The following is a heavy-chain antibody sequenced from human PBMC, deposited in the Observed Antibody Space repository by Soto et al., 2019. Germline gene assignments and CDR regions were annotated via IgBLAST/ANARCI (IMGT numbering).Heavy chain of an antibody. D-gene: IGHD3-10*01. CDR2: IYWDDDK. CDR3: AHRRFGFGDSYDY. J-gene: IGHJ4*02. Sequence: QITLKESGPTLVKPTQTLTLTCTFSGFSLRTSGAGVGWFRQPPGEAPEWLGTIYWDDDKRYRPSLERRLTITTDSSKTQVVFTMTNMGPVDTATYFCAHRRFGFGDSYDYWGQGTLVTVSS. CDR1: GFSLRTSGAG. V-gene: IGHV2-5*02.